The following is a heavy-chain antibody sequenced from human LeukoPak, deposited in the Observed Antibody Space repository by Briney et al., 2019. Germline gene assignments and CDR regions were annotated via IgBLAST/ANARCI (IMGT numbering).Heavy chain of an antibody. CDR1: GGTLSSYA. Sequence: SVKVSCKASGGTLSSYAISWVRQAPGQGLEWMGGIIPIFGTANYAQKFQGRVTITTDESTSTAYMELSSLRSEDTAVYYCARQMVVDYYYYMDVWGKGTTVTVSS. CDR3: ARQMVVDYYYYMDV. J-gene: IGHJ6*03. CDR2: IIPIFGTA. D-gene: IGHD2-15*01. V-gene: IGHV1-69*05.